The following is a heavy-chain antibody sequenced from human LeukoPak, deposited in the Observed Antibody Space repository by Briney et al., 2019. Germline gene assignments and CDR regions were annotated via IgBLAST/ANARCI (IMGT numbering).Heavy chain of an antibody. D-gene: IGHD1-26*01. V-gene: IGHV7-4-1*02. J-gene: IGHJ4*02. CDR1: GYTFSSYG. Sequence: ASVKVSCKASGYTFSSYGMNWVRQAPGQGLEWMGGINTNTGSPTYAQGFTGRFVFSLDTSVSTAYLQISSLKAGDTAVYYCARRDHSGSYQISPGDFDYWGQGTLVTVSS. CDR3: ARRDHSGSYQISPGDFDY. CDR2: INTNTGSP.